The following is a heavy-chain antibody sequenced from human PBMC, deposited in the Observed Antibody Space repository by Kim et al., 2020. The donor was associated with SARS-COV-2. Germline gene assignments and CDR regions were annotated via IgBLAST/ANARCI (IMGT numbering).Heavy chain of an antibody. V-gene: IGHV3-21*01. J-gene: IGHJ4*02. CDR3: ARGHFWSGYYIFGFDY. Sequence: SVKGRFTISRDNAKNSLYLQMNSLRAEDTAVYYCARGHFWSGYYIFGFDYWGQGTLVTVSS. D-gene: IGHD3-3*02.